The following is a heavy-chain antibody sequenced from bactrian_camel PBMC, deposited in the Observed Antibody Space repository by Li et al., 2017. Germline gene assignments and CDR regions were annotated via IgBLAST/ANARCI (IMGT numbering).Heavy chain of an antibody. J-gene: IGHJ6*01. D-gene: IGHD1*01. CDR2: ITSDGAT. CDR1: GYTYSMFRC. CDR3: KTLGGARCFPIT. Sequence: HVQLVESGGGSVQAGGSLSLSCAASGYTYSMFRCLGWFRQAPGKEREWVSIITSDGATTYRGSVRGRFIMSRDNAKNVINLQMNSLKPEDTAMYFCKTLGGARCFPITWGQGTQVTVS. V-gene: IGHV3S53*01.